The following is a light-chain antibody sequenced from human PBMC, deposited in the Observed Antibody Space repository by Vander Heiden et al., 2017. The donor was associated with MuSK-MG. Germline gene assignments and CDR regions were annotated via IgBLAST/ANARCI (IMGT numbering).Light chain of an antibody. CDR2: GAS. V-gene: IGKV3-15*01. CDR1: QSNSNN. J-gene: IGKJ4*01. CDR3: QQYNNWPPLT. Sequence: MMPPPATLSGSPGERATLSCRASQSNSNNLAGYQQKPGQAPRLLLYGASTRAAGIPARFSGSGSGTEVTLTISSLQSEDFAVYYCQQYNNWPPLTFGGGTKVEIK.